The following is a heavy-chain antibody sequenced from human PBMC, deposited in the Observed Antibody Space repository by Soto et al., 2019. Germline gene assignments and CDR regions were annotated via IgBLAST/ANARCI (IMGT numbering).Heavy chain of an antibody. D-gene: IGHD6-6*01. CDR2: INPNSGGT. Sequence: GASVKVSCKASGYSFTGYYMHWVRQAPGQGLEWMGWINPNSGGTNYAQKFQGRVTMTRDTSISTAYMELSRLRSDDTAVYYCARDGPGIAARSFDIWGQGTMVTVSS. V-gene: IGHV1-2*02. CDR3: ARDGPGIAARSFDI. J-gene: IGHJ3*02. CDR1: GYSFTGYY.